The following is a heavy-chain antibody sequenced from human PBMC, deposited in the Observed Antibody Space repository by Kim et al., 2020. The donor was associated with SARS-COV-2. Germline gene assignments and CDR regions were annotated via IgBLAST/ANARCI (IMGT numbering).Heavy chain of an antibody. V-gene: IGHV4-31*03. CDR2: IYYSGST. J-gene: IGHJ2*01. D-gene: IGHD3-10*01. Sequence: SETLSLTCTVSGGSISSGGYYWSWIRQHPGKGLEWIGYIYYSGSTYYNPSLKSRVTISVDTSKNQFSLKLSSVTAADTAVYYCARDRFQERITMVRGVIRYFDLWGRGTLVTVSS. CDR1: GGSISSGGYY. CDR3: ARDRFQERITMVRGVIRYFDL.